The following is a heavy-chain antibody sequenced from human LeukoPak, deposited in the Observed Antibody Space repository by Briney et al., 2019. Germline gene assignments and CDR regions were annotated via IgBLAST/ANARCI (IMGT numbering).Heavy chain of an antibody. CDR2: INPSGGST. CDR1: GYTFTTYY. CDR3: ARGMDSSSWYLDY. D-gene: IGHD6-13*01. J-gene: IGHJ4*02. Sequence: ASVKVSCKASGYTFTTYYVHWVRQAPGQGLEWMGIINPSGGSTTYAQKFRGRLTMTRDMSTSTVYMELSRLRSDDTAVYYCARGMDSSSWYLDYWGQGTLVTVSS. V-gene: IGHV1-46*01.